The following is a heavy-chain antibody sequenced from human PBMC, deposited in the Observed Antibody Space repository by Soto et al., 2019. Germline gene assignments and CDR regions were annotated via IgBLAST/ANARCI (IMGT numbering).Heavy chain of an antibody. CDR2: VNPIVGVS. CDR1: GDTSNSYT. J-gene: IGHJ4*02. D-gene: IGHD3-10*01. Sequence: QVQLVQSGAEVKNPGSSVKVSCTASGDTSNSYTINWVRQAPGQGLEWVGRVNPIVGVSNSAQKFHGRVTITADKSTSKAYLYLTSLKSEDTAVYYCATSYGSGSTHFDFWGQGTLVTVSS. V-gene: IGHV1-69*02. CDR3: ATSYGSGSTHFDF.